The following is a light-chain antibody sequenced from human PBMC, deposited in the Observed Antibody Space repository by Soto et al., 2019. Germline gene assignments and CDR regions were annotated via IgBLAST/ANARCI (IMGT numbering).Light chain of an antibody. CDR3: SSYTSSSTLEV. V-gene: IGLV2-14*01. CDR2: DVS. J-gene: IGLJ1*01. Sequence: QSALTQPASVSGSPGQSITISCTGTSSDVGSYNYVSWYQQHPGKAPKLMIYDVSNRPSGVSNRFSGSKSGNTASLTISGRQAEDEADYYCSSYTSSSTLEVFGTGTKVTVL. CDR1: SSDVGSYNY.